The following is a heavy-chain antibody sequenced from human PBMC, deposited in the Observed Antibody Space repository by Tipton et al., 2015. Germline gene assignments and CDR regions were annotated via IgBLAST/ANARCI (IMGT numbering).Heavy chain of an antibody. D-gene: IGHD2/OR15-2a*01. CDR2: IKQDGSEK. CDR3: AREDFTDFDY. CDR1: GFPFSTYW. V-gene: IGHV3-7*03. J-gene: IGHJ4*02. Sequence: QLVQSGGGLVQPGGSLRLSCAASGFPFSTYWMSWDRQAPGKGLEWVANIKQDGSEKYYVESVKGRFTVSRDNAKNTLYLQMNSLRAEDTAVYYCAREDFTDFDYWGQGTLVTVSS.